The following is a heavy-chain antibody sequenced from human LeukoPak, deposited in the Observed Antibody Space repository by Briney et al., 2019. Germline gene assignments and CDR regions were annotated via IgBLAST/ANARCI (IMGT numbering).Heavy chain of an antibody. V-gene: IGHV3-48*01. CDR2: ISSSSSTI. J-gene: IGHJ4*02. CDR1: GFTFSSYS. Sequence: GGSLRLSCAASGFTFSSYSMNWVRQAPGKGLEWVSYISSSSSTIYYADSVKGRFTISRDNAKNSLYLQMNSLRAKDTAVYYCASLGPYSGSYSSDYWGQGTLVTVSS. CDR3: ASLGPYSGSYSSDY. D-gene: IGHD1-26*01.